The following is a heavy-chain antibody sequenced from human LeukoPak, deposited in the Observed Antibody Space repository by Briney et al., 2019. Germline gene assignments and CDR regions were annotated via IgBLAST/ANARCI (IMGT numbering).Heavy chain of an antibody. D-gene: IGHD4-17*01. Sequence: SETLSLTCTVSSGSISTSNYYWGWVRQPPGTALEWIGNIFYSGSTYYSPSLKSRVTISVDTSKNQFSLKLSSVTAADTAVYYCARDLGVRYGDYVDAFDIWGQGTMVTVSS. V-gene: IGHV4-39*07. CDR3: ARDLGVRYGDYVDAFDI. CDR2: IFYSGST. J-gene: IGHJ3*02. CDR1: SGSISTSNYY.